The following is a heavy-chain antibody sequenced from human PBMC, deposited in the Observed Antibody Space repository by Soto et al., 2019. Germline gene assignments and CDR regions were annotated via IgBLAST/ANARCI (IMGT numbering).Heavy chain of an antibody. CDR3: ARDLVGTVVTLGSAADY. V-gene: IGHV1-18*01. D-gene: IGHD2-21*02. CDR2: ISAYNGNT. CDR1: GYTITSYG. Sequence: ASVKLSCKASGYTITSYGISWVRQAPGQGLEWMGWISAYNGNTNYAQKLQGRVTMTTDTSTSTAYMELRSLRSDDTAVYYCARDLVGTVVTLGSAADYWGQGTLVTVSS. J-gene: IGHJ4*02.